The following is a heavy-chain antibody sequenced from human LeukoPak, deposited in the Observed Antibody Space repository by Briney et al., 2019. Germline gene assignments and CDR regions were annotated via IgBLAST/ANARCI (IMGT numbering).Heavy chain of an antibody. Sequence: GRSLRLSSAASGFTFSSYGMHWVRQAPGKGLEWVAVISYDGSNKYYADSVKGRFTISRDNSKNTLYLQMNSLRAEDTAVYYCAKDRSYDLVMDVWGKGTTVTVSS. D-gene: IGHD2-8*02. J-gene: IGHJ6*04. V-gene: IGHV3-30*18. CDR3: AKDRSYDLVMDV. CDR2: ISYDGSNK. CDR1: GFTFSSYG.